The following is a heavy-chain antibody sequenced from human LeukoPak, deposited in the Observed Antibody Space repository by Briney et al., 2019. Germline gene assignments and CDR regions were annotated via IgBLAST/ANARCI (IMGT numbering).Heavy chain of an antibody. V-gene: IGHV1-2*02. CDR1: GYSFTGYY. D-gene: IGHD3-3*01. J-gene: IGHJ4*02. CDR3: ATVASIRRFYFDF. CDR2: INPDSGDT. Sequence: ASVKVSCKASGYSFTGYYIHWVRQAPGQGLEWTGWINPDSGDTEYSQRFQGRITLTSDTSVTTAYMELSSLRSDDTAIFYCATVASIRRFYFDFWGQGTLVTVSS.